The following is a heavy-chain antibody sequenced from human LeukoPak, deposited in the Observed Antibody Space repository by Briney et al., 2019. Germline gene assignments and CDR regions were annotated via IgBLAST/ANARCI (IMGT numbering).Heavy chain of an antibody. J-gene: IGHJ6*04. V-gene: IGHV3-48*04. CDR2: ISSSSGTI. Sequence: GGSLRLSCAASGFTFSTYSMNWVRQAPGKGLEWISYISSSSGTIYLADSVKGRFTISRDNAENSLYLQMNSLRAEDTAVYYCARDGNLLDVWGKGTTVTVSS. CDR1: GFTFSTYS. CDR3: ARDGNLLDV.